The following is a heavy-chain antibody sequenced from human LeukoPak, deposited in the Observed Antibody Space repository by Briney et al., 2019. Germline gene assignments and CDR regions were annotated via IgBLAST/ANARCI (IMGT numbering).Heavy chain of an antibody. D-gene: IGHD6-6*01. J-gene: IGHJ4*02. V-gene: IGHV4-39*01. CDR2: IYYSGTT. Sequence: PSETLSLTCTVSGGSISSSSYYWGWIRQPPGKGLEWIGSIYYSGTTYYNPSLKSRVTISVDTSKNQFSLKLSSVTAADTAVYYCARLGLDSSRDYWGQGTLVTVSS. CDR3: ARLGLDSSRDY. CDR1: GGSISSSSYY.